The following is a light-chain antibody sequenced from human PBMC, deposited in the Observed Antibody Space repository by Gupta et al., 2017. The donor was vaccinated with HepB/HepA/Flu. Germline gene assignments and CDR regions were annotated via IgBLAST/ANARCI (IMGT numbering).Light chain of an antibody. Sequence: QARLTQPPPVVKGLRPTATITCTGNSNNVGNQGAAWLQQHQGHPPKLLSYRNNNRPSGISERFSASRSGNTASLTITGLQPEDEADYYCSAWDSSLSAVVFGGGTKLTVL. CDR3: SAWDSSLSAVV. J-gene: IGLJ2*01. CDR2: RNN. CDR1: SNNVGNQG. V-gene: IGLV10-54*04.